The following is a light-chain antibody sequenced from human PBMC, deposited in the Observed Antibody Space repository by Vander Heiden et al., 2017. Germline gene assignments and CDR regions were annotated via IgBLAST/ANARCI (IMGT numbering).Light chain of an antibody. V-gene: IGKV4-1*01. CDR3: QQEDSTPIT. J-gene: IGKJ4*01. CDR2: WAS. CDR1: QSVLYSSNNKNY. Sequence: DIVMTQSPDALAVSLGERATINCKSSQSVLYSSNNKNYLAWYQQKLGQPPKLLIYWASTRESGVPDRFSGSGSGTDFTLTITSLHAEDVAVYYCQQEDSTPITFGGGTKVEIK.